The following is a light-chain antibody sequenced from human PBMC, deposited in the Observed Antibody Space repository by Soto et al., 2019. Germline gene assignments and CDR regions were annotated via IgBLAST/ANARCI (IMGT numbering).Light chain of an antibody. V-gene: IGKV3-15*01. CDR3: QQYINWPRT. Sequence: EIVMTQSPATLSVSPGERATLSCRASQSVSSNLAWYQQRPGQAPRLLIFGASTRAPGIPARFSGSGSGTXXXXTXXXLQSEDFXXYYCQQYINWPRTFGQGTKVEIK. J-gene: IGKJ1*01. CDR1: QSVSSN. CDR2: GAS.